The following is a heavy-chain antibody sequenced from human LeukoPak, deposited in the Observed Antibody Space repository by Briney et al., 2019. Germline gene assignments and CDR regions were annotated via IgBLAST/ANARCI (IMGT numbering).Heavy chain of an antibody. CDR1: GGSISYYY. CDR3: ARDRRREGVHAFDV. D-gene: IGHD3-3*01. CDR2: IYYSGST. J-gene: IGHJ3*01. Sequence: PSETLSLTCTVSGGSISYYYWSWIRQPPGKGLELIGYIYYSGSTNYNPSLKSRVTISVDTSKNQFSLKLTSVTAADTAVYYCARDRRREGVHAFDVWGRGTMVTVSS. V-gene: IGHV4-59*01.